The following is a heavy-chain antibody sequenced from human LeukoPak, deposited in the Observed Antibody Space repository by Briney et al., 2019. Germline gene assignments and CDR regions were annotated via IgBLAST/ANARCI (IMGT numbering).Heavy chain of an antibody. V-gene: IGHV3-48*01. CDR1: GSTFSSYS. CDR2: IRSSSSPI. J-gene: IGHJ4*02. CDR3: VRDPEALDY. Sequence: GGSLRLSCAASGSTFSSYSMNWVRQAPGKGLEWVSYIRSSSSPIHYADPVRGRFTISRDNANNALYLQMDSLRVEDTGVYYCVRDPEALDYWGQGTLVTVSS.